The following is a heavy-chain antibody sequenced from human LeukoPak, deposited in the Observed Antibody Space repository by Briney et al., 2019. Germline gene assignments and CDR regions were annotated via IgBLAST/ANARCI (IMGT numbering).Heavy chain of an antibody. V-gene: IGHV3-11*01. Sequence: PGGSLRLSCAAFGFTFSDYYMSWIRQAPGKGLEWVSYISSSGSTIYYADSVKGRFTISRDNAKNSLYLQMNSLRAEDTAVYYCARAITMVRGVTPNWFDPWGQGTLVTVSS. J-gene: IGHJ5*02. CDR1: GFTFSDYY. CDR3: ARAITMVRGVTPNWFDP. CDR2: ISSSGSTI. D-gene: IGHD3-10*01.